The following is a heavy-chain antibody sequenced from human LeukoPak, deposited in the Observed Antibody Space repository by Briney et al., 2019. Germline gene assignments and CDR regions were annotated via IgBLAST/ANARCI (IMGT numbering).Heavy chain of an antibody. V-gene: IGHV1-69*05. CDR3: AREPDTAMAYFDY. Sequence: SVKVSCKASGYTFTSYGISWVRQAPGQGLEWMGGIIPIFGTANYAQKFQGRVTITTDESTSTAYMELSSLRSEDTAVYYCAREPDTAMAYFDYWGQGTLVTVSS. J-gene: IGHJ4*02. D-gene: IGHD5-18*01. CDR1: GYTFTSYG. CDR2: IIPIFGTA.